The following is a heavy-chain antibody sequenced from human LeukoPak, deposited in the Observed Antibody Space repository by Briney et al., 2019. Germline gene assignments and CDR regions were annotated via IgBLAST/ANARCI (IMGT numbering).Heavy chain of an antibody. V-gene: IGHV1-8*01. Sequence: ASVKVSCKATGSTFTNYDINWVRQATGQGLEWMGWMNPINGNTGYAQKFQGGVTMTRDTSISTAYMELRSLTSEDTAVYYCVRDGEGVAISVNYWFAPWGQGTLVTVSS. CDR3: VRDGEGVAISVNYWFAP. CDR1: GSTFTNYD. D-gene: IGHD3-10*01. J-gene: IGHJ5*02. CDR2: MNPINGNT.